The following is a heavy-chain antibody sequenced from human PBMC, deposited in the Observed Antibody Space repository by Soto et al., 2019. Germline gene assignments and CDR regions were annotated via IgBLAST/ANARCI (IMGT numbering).Heavy chain of an antibody. CDR2: ISYDGSNK. CDR3: AKDLVRARSSVPLMFDY. D-gene: IGHD6-6*01. V-gene: IGHV3-30*18. J-gene: IGHJ4*02. CDR1: GFTFSSYG. Sequence: PGGSLRLSCAASGFTFSSYGMHWVRQAPGKGLEWVAVISYDGSNKYYADSVKGRFTISRDNSKNTLYLQMNSLRAEDTAVYYCAKDLVRARSSVPLMFDYWGQGTLVTSPQ.